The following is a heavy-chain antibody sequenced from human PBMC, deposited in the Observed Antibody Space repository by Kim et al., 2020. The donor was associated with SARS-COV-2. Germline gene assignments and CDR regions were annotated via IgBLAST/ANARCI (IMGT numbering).Heavy chain of an antibody. CDR3: ARGPLAAHFPVAALRVRHWFDP. J-gene: IGHJ5*02. CDR1: GYTFTSYA. V-gene: IGHV7-4-1*02. Sequence: ASVKVSCKASGYTFTSYAMNWVRQAPGQGLEWMGWINTNTGNPTYAQGFTGRFVFSLDTSVSTAYLQISSLKAEDTAVNYCARGPLAAHFPVAALRVRHWFDPWGQGTLVTVSS. D-gene: IGHD6-19*01. CDR2: INTNTGNP.